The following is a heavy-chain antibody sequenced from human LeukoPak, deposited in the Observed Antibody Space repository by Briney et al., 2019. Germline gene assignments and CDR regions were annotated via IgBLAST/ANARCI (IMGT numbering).Heavy chain of an antibody. CDR1: GYTFTNYN. V-gene: IGHV1-46*01. CDR2: INPSGGSA. Sequence: ASVKVSCKASGYTFTNYNIHWVRQAPGQGLEWMGLINPSGGSATYAQKFQGRVTVTRDTSTSTVYMDLSSLRSEDTAVYYCARGYVDTTILNSLIEYFEHWGLGTRVTVSS. D-gene: IGHD5-18*01. J-gene: IGHJ1*01. CDR3: ARGYVDTTILNSLIEYFEH.